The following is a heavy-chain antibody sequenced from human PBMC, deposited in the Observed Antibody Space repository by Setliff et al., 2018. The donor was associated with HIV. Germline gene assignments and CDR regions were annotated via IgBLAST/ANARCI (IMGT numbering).Heavy chain of an antibody. V-gene: IGHV5-51*01. CDR3: AKDRNLFEIYLSDNGLDV. CDR1: GYSFTSYW. J-gene: IGHJ6*02. Sequence: GESLKISCKGSGYSFTSYWIGWVRQMPGKGLEWMGIIYPGDSDTRYSPSFQGQVTSSADKSISTAYLQWSSLRPDDTAVYYCAKDRNLFEIYLSDNGLDVWGQGTTVTVSS. CDR2: IYPGDSDT. D-gene: IGHD2-21*01.